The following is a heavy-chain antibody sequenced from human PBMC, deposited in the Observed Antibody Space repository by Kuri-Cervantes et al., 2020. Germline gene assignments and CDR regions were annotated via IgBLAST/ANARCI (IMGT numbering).Heavy chain of an antibody. D-gene: IGHD5-18*01. CDR1: GYTFTSYG. J-gene: IGHJ6*03. V-gene: IGHV1-69*06. Sequence: SVKVSCKAFGYTFTSYGISWVRQAPGQGLEWMGGIIPIFGTANYAQKFQGRVTITADKSTSTAYMELSSLRSEDTAVYYCARGYSYGWSYYYMDVWGKGTTVTVSS. CDR3: ARGYSYGWSYYYMDV. CDR2: IIPIFGTA.